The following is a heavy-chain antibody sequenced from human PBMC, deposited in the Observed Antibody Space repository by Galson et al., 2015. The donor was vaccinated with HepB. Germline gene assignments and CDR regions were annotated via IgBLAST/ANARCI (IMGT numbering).Heavy chain of an antibody. CDR1: GFIFSTYG. D-gene: IGHD3-10*01. CDR3: AKDLSRMVRGVIIEEAFDI. V-gene: IGHV3-30*18. J-gene: IGHJ3*02. CDR2: ISHDGSDK. Sequence: SLRLSCAVSGFIFSTYGMHWVRQAPGKGLEWVAVISHDGSDKYYGDSVKGRFTVSRDNSRNTLYLQMNSLRAEDTAVYYCAKDLSRMVRGVIIEEAFDIWGQGTVVTVSS.